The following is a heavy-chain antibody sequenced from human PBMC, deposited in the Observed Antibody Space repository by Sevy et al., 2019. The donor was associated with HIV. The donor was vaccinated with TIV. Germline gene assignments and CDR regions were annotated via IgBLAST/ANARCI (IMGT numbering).Heavy chain of an antibody. V-gene: IGHV4-39*02. D-gene: IGHD5-18*01. Sequence: SETLSLTCSLSGGSISAKNYFWGWIRQPPGKGLEWIGSVYYSGSSSYSPSLQSRVGISVDTSKNHFSLKLSSLNATDTALYYCARDAFKHGYQTHYFDNWGQGTLVTVSS. CDR2: VYYSGSS. CDR3: ARDAFKHGYQTHYFDN. CDR1: GGSISAKNYF. J-gene: IGHJ4*02.